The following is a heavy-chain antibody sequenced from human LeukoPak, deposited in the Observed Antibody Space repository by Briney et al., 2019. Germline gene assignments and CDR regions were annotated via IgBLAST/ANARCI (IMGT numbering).Heavy chain of an antibody. J-gene: IGHJ5*02. Sequence: SVQVSCKASGGTFSSYAISWVRQAPGQGLEWMGRIIPILGIANYAQKFPGRVTITAEKSTSTAYMELSSLRSEDTAVYYCARGFEYSSSSCWFDPWGQGTLVTVSS. V-gene: IGHV1-69*04. D-gene: IGHD6-6*01. CDR3: ARGFEYSSSSCWFDP. CDR2: IIPILGIA. CDR1: GGTFSSYA.